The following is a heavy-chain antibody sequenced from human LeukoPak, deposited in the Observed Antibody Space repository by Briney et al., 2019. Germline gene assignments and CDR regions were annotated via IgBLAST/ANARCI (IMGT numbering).Heavy chain of an antibody. CDR1: GFTFSSYW. CDR2: IKQDGSEK. D-gene: IGHD5-24*01. CDR3: ARDAEIAGESFDY. J-gene: IGHJ4*02. V-gene: IGHV3-7*04. Sequence: GGSLRLSCAASGFTFSSYWMSWVRQAPGKGLEWVANIKQDGSEKYYMDSVKGRFTISRDNAKNSLYLQMNSLRAEDTALYYCARDAEIAGESFDYWGQGTLVTVSS.